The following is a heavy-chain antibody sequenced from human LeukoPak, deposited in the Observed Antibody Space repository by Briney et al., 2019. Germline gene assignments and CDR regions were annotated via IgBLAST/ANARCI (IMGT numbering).Heavy chain of an antibody. CDR3: AEDSSSSYYYYMDV. CDR1: GFTFISYW. V-gene: IGHV3-7*01. Sequence: PGGSLRLSCAASGFTFISYWMSWVRQAPGKGLEWVANIKQDGSEKYYVDSVKGRFTISRDNAKNSLYLQMNSLRAEDTAVYYCAEDSSSSYYYYMDVWGKGTTVTVSS. J-gene: IGHJ6*03. CDR2: IKQDGSEK. D-gene: IGHD6-13*01.